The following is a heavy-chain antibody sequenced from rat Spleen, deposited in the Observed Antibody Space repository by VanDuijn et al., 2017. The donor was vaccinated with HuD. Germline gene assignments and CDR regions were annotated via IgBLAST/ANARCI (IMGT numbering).Heavy chain of an antibody. V-gene: IGHV5-29*01. Sequence: EVQLVESGGGLVPPGRSLKLSCAVSGFTFSDYAMAWVRQAPTKGLEWVATISFDGSSTYYGDPVKGRFTISRDNAQRTLYLQMNSLRSEDTATYYCARQGTMGVEGFAYWGQGTLVTVSS. D-gene: IGHD1-7*01. CDR3: ARQGTMGVEGFAY. CDR1: GFTFSDYA. CDR2: ISFDGSST. J-gene: IGHJ3*01.